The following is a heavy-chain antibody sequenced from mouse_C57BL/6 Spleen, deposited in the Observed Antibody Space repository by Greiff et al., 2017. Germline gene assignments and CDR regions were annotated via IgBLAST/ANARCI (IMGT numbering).Heavy chain of an antibody. J-gene: IGHJ2*01. V-gene: IGHV1-80*01. D-gene: IGHD3-2*02. CDR2: IYPGDGDT. CDR1: GYAFSSYW. Sequence: VNVVESGAELVKPGASVKISCKASGYAFSSYWMNWVKQRPGKGLEWIGQIYPGDGDTNYNGKFKGKATLTAVKSSSTAYMQLISLTSEDSAVYFCATGQLRLPYYFDYWGQGTTLTVSS. CDR3: ATGQLRLPYYFDY.